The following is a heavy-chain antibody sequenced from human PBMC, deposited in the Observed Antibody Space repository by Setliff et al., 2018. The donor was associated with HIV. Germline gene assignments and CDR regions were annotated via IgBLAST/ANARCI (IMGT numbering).Heavy chain of an antibody. V-gene: IGHV3-23*01. CDR3: SKFRGGTYYEGNWFDP. CDR1: GFTFGSYA. Sequence: GGSLRLSCAASGFTFGSYAMSWVRQAPGKGLEWISAISGSGDTAFYADSVKGRFTISADSSKNTVYLQMNSLRAEDTAVYYCSKFRGGTYYEGNWFDPWGQGTLVTVSS. D-gene: IGHD1-26*01. J-gene: IGHJ5*02. CDR2: ISGSGDTA.